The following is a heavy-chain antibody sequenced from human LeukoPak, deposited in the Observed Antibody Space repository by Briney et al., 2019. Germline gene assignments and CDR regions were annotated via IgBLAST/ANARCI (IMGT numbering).Heavy chain of an antibody. D-gene: IGHD4-23*01. CDR2: IYSSGST. CDR3: ARQTPGNDAFDI. V-gene: IGHV4-4*07. CDR1: GGSISSYY. Sequence: KPSETLSLTCSVSGGSISSYYWSWIRQPAGKGLEWIGRIYSSGSTNYNPSLKSRVTVSVDTSRKQFSLMLSSVTAADTAVYYCARQTPGNDAFDIWGQGTMVTVSS. J-gene: IGHJ3*02.